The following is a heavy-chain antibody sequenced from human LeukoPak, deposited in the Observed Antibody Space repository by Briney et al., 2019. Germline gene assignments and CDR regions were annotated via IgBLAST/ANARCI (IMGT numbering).Heavy chain of an antibody. D-gene: IGHD1-26*01. CDR3: ARGPVGGATYYDGDAFDI. Sequence: KTSETLSLTCSVSGDSISSYYWSWIRQPPGKGLEWIGYIYYSGGTNYNPSLKSRVTISVDTSKNQFSLKLSSVTAVDTAVYYCARGPVGGATYYDGDAFDIWGQGTMVTVSS. J-gene: IGHJ3*02. V-gene: IGHV4-59*01. CDR2: IYYSGGT. CDR1: GDSISSYY.